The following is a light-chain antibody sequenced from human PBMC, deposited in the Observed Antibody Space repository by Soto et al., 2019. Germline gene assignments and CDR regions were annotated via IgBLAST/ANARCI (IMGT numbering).Light chain of an antibody. CDR1: QRFDNN. CDR3: QQHNNWPPIT. J-gene: IGKJ5*01. CDR2: GAS. Sequence: IVMTQSPATLSVSPGEGATLSCPASQRFDNNLDWYQQKPGQAPRLLLYGASTRATGIPPRFSGSGSATEFTTTISSMQSEDLAVSYCQQHNNWPPITFGQGTRLEIK. V-gene: IGKV3-15*01.